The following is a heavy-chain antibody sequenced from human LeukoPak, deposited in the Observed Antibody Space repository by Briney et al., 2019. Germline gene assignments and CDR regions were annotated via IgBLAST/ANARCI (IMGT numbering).Heavy chain of an antibody. CDR3: ARWGLWFGELRDPDAHYGMDV. CDR1: GGSISSYY. V-gene: IGHV4-59*01. Sequence: SETLSLTCTVSGGSISSYYWSWIRQPPGKGLEWIGYIYYSGGTNYNPSLKSRVTISVDTSKNQFSLKLSSVTAADTAVYYCARWGLWFGELRDPDAHYGMDVWGQGTTVTVSS. CDR2: IYYSGGT. D-gene: IGHD3-10*01. J-gene: IGHJ6*02.